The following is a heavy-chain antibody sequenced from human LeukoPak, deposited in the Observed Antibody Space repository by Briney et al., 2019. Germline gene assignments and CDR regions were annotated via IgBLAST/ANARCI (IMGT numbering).Heavy chain of an antibody. CDR1: GGSISSSSYY. J-gene: IGHJ5*02. CDR2: IYYSGST. V-gene: IGHV4-39*07. D-gene: IGHD4-23*01. Sequence: SETLSLTCTVSGGSISSSSYYWGWIRQPPGKGLEWIGSIYYSGSTNYNPSLKSRVTISVDTSKNQFSLKLSSVTAADTAVYYCARDADYGGSWFDPWGQGTQVTVSS. CDR3: ARDADYGGSWFDP.